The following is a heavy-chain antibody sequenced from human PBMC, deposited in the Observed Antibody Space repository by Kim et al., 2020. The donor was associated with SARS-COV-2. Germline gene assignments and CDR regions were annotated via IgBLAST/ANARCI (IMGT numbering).Heavy chain of an antibody. V-gene: IGHV3-74*01. CDR1: GFTFNRHW. CDR2: IKSDGSIT. J-gene: IGHJ6*02. Sequence: GGSLRLSCAASGFTFNRHWMHWVRQVPGKGLVWVSRIKSDGSITIYADSVKGRFTISRDNAKNTLSLQMNSLRAEDTAIYYCARDYYYSIDVWGQGTTVT. CDR3: ARDYYYSIDV.